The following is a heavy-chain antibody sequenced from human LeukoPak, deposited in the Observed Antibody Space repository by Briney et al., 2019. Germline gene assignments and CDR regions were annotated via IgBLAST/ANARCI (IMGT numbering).Heavy chain of an antibody. CDR2: IDPEDGET. V-gene: IGHV1-69-2*01. CDR1: GYTFNSYF. Sequence: GATVKISCKVSGYTFNSYFIHWVQQAPGKGLEWMGLIDPEDGETIYAENFQGRVTIAADTSTDTAYLELTNLRSHDTAVYYCAYSSSWYSDYWGQGTLVTVSS. CDR3: AYSSSWYSDY. D-gene: IGHD6-13*01. J-gene: IGHJ4*02.